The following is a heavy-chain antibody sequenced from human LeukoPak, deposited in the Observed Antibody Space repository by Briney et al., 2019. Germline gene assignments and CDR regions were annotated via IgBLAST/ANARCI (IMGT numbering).Heavy chain of an antibody. CDR3: ATDAGHWFDP. V-gene: IGHV3-33*01. CDR1: GFTFSSNE. J-gene: IGHJ5*02. CDR2: IWYDGNNK. Sequence: GGSLRLSCAASGFTFSSNEMHGVGQAPGKGLEWVAVIWYDGNNKYYADSVKGRFTISRDNSKNTLFLQMNSLRAEDTAVYYCATDAGHWFDPWGQGTLVTVSS.